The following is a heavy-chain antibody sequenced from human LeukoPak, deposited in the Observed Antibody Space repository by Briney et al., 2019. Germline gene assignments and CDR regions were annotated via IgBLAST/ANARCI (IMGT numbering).Heavy chain of an antibody. D-gene: IGHD4-11*01. J-gene: IGHJ4*02. V-gene: IGHV3-30*02. Sequence: GGSLRLSCAASGFSFSSRGMHWVRQAPGKGLEWVTFIRNDLNYKYYADSVKGRFTISRDNSKSTLYLQMNNLRPEDTAVYYCAKDAEYSNYGGYFDNWGQGTLVTLS. CDR3: AKDAEYSNYGGYFDN. CDR2: IRNDLNYK. CDR1: GFSFSSRG.